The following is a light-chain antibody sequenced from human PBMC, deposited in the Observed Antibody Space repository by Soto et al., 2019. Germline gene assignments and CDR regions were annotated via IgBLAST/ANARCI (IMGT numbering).Light chain of an antibody. CDR2: KAS. V-gene: IGKV1-5*03. CDR3: QQYNSYWT. CDR1: QSISSW. Sequence: DIQLTQSPSFLSASVGDRVTITCRASQSISSWLAWYQQKPGKAPKLLIYKASSLESGVPSRFSGSGSGTEFTLTISSLQPDDFATYYCQQYNSYWTLGQGTKVDIK. J-gene: IGKJ1*01.